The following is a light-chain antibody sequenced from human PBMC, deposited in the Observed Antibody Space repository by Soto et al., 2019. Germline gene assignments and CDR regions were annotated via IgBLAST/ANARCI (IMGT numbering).Light chain of an antibody. V-gene: IGLV2-14*03. CDR2: DVS. Sequence: QSVLTQPASVSGSPGQSITTSCTGTSSDVGGYNYVSWYQQHPGKAPKLMIYDVSNRPSGVSNRFSGSKSGNTASLTISGLQAEDEADYYCSSYTSSSTLVFGTGTKVTV. J-gene: IGLJ1*01. CDR1: SSDVGGYNY. CDR3: SSYTSSSTLV.